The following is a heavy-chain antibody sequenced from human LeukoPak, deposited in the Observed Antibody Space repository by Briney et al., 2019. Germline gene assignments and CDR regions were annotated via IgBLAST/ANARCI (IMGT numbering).Heavy chain of an antibody. V-gene: IGHV3-23*01. J-gene: IGHJ4*02. CDR1: GFTFSNFA. Sequence: PGGSLRLSCAASGFTFSNFAMSWVRQAPGKGLEWVSVISASGGSTYYADSVKGRFTISRDNSKNTLSLQMNSLRAEDTAVYYCAKKGSSAYCGGDCYGYFDYWGQGTLVTVSS. CDR2: ISASGGST. CDR3: AKKGSSAYCGGDCYGYFDY. D-gene: IGHD2-21*02.